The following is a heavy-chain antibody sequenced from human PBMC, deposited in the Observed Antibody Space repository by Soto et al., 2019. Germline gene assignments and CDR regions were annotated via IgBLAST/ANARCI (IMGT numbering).Heavy chain of an antibody. V-gene: IGHV4-34*01. J-gene: IGHJ6*02. CDR3: ARGLWGITMVRGTHYYYGMDV. Sequence: SETLSLTCAVYGGSFSGYYWSWIRQPPGKGLEWIGEINHSGSTNYNPSLKSRVTISVDTSKNQFSLKLSSVTAADTAVYYCARGLWGITMVRGTHYYYGMDVWGQGTTVTAP. D-gene: IGHD3-10*01. CDR1: GGSFSGYY. CDR2: INHSGST.